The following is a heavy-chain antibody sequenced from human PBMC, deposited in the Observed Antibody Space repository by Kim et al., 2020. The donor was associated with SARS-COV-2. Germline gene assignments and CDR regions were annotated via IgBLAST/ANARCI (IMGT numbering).Heavy chain of an antibody. CDR1: GGSISTYY. CDR3: ARHRIRGYASSHLDS. V-gene: IGHV4-59*08. Sequence: SETLSLTCTVSGGSISTYYWSWIRRPPGKGLEWVGYVYHSGTTNYNPSLRRRVSISVDTSNSQLSLKLSSVTAADTAVYYCARHRIRGYASSHLDSWGQGTLVSVSS. D-gene: IGHD5-12*01. J-gene: IGHJ4*02. CDR2: VYHSGTT.